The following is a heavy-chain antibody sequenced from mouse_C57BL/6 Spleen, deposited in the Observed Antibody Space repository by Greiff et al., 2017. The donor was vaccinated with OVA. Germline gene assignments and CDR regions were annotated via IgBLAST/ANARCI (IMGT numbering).Heavy chain of an antibody. CDR3: ARQGNDGYYVFYFDY. CDR1: GYTFTSYG. Sequence: VQLQQSGAELVRPGSSVKMSCKTSGYTFTSYGINWVKQRPGQGLEWIGYIYLGNGYTEYNEKFKGKATLTSDTSSSTAYMQLSSLTSEDSAIYFCARQGNDGYYVFYFDYWGQGTTLTVSS. D-gene: IGHD2-3*01. J-gene: IGHJ2*01. CDR2: IYLGNGYT. V-gene: IGHV1-58*01.